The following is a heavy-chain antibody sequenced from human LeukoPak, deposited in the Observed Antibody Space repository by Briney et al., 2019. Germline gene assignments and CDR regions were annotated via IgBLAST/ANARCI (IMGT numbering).Heavy chain of an antibody. Sequence: GGSLRLSCAASGFTFSSYEMNWVRQAPGKGLEWVSYISSSGSTIYYADSVKGRFTISRDNAKNTLYLQMNSLTAEDTAVYYCAKLWTVTTPGGYYVDVWGKGTTVTVSS. J-gene: IGHJ6*03. CDR3: AKLWTVTTPGGYYVDV. V-gene: IGHV3-48*03. CDR1: GFTFSSYE. D-gene: IGHD4-17*01. CDR2: ISSSGSTI.